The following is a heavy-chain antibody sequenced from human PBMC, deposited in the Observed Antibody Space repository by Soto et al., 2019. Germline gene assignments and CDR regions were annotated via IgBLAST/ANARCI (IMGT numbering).Heavy chain of an antibody. V-gene: IGHV1-3*01. J-gene: IGHJ5*02. CDR1: GYTFTSYA. Sequence: ASVKFSCTASGYTFTSYAMHWVRQAPGQRLEWMGWINAGNGNTKYSQKFQGRVTITRDTSASTAYMELSSLRSEDTAVYYCARDRGAPNIVVVPAALWRFDPWGQGTLVTVS. CDR2: INAGNGNT. CDR3: ARDRGAPNIVVVPAALWRFDP. D-gene: IGHD2-2*01.